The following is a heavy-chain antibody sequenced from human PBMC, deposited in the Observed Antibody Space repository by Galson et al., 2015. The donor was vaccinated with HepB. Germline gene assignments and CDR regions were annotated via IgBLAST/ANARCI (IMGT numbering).Heavy chain of an antibody. CDR2: ISGSGGST. D-gene: IGHD3-10*01. CDR3: AKGLLWFGELLSAYYFDY. J-gene: IGHJ4*02. V-gene: IGHV3-23*01. CDR1: GFTFSSYA. Sequence: SLRLSCAASGFTFSSYAMSWVRQAPGKGLEWVSAISGSGGSTYYADSVKGRLTISRDNSKNTLYLQMNSLRAEDTAVYYCAKGLLWFGELLSAYYFDYWGQGTLVTVSS.